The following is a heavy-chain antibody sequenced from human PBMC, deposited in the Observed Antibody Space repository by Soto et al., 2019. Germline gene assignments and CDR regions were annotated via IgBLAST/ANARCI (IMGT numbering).Heavy chain of an antibody. CDR2: IYYSGST. CDR1: GGSISSYY. V-gene: IGHV4-59*08. D-gene: IGHD2-15*01. J-gene: IGHJ6*03. Sequence: SETLSLTCTVSGGSISSYYWSWIRQPPGKGLEWIGYIYYSGSTNYNPSLKSRVTISVDTSKNQFSLKLSSVTAADTAVYYCARRWWGPFGYYMDVWGKGTTVTVSS. CDR3: ARRWWGPFGYYMDV.